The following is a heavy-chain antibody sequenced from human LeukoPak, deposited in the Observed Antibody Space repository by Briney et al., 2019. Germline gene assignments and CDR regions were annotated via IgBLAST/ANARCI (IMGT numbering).Heavy chain of an antibody. CDR2: IYYSGST. J-gene: IGHJ3*02. CDR1: GGSISSGGYY. D-gene: IGHD2-21*01. Sequence: SQTLSLTCTVSGGSISSGGYYWSWIRQHPGKGLEWIGYIYYSGSTYYNPSLKSRVTISVDTSKNQFSLKLSSVTAADTAVYYCARHCPYCGQDAFDIWGQGTMVTVSS. V-gene: IGHV4-31*03. CDR3: ARHCPYCGQDAFDI.